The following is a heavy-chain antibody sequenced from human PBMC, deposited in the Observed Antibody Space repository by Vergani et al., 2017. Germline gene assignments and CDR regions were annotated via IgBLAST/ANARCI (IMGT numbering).Heavy chain of an antibody. CDR3: ARGGVRVRWLQPRGAFDI. CDR1: GGSFSGYY. D-gene: IGHD5-24*01. V-gene: IGHV4-34*01. CDR2: INHSGST. J-gene: IGHJ3*02. Sequence: QVQLQQWGAGLLKPSETLSLTCAVYGGSFSGYYWSWIRQPPGKGLEWIVEINHSGSTNYNPSLKSRVTISVDTSKNQFSLKLSSVTAADTAVYYCARGGVRVRWLQPRGAFDIWGQGTMVTVSS.